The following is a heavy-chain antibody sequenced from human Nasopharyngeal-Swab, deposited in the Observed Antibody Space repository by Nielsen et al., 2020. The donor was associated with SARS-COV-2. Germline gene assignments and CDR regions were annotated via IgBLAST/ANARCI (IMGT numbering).Heavy chain of an antibody. V-gene: IGHV1-18*01. CDR1: GDTFSNRG. CDR3: ARGFIVATIFHYYYYMDV. Sequence: ASVKVSCKASGDTFSNRGIGWVRQAPGQGLEWMGWISGYNGNTNYAQKFQGRVTMTRNTSISTAYMELSSLRSEDTAVYYCARGFIVATIFHYYYYMDVWGKGTTVTVSS. D-gene: IGHD5-12*01. CDR2: ISGYNGNT. J-gene: IGHJ6*03.